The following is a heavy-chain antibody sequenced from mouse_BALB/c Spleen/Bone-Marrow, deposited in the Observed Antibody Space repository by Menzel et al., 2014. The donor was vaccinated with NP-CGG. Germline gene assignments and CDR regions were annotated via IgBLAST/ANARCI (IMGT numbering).Heavy chain of an antibody. CDR2: IYPGDGDT. CDR3: ASYYDYDGRGY. J-gene: IGHJ2*01. D-gene: IGHD2-4*01. CDR1: GYTFTSYW. V-gene: IGHV1-87*01. Sequence: VKLQESGAELARPGASVKLSCKASGYTFTSYWMQWVKQRPGQGLEWIGAIYPGDGDTRYTQKFKSKATLTADKSSSTAYMQLSSLASEDSAVYYCASYYDYDGRGYWGQGTTLTVSS.